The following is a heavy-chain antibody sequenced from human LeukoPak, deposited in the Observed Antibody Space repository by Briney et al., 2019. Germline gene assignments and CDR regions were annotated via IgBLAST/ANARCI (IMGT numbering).Heavy chain of an antibody. V-gene: IGHV4-39*07. CDR1: GGSISTTNYY. CDR2: VYYSGST. Sequence: SETLSLTCTVSGGSISTTNYYWGWIRQSPGKGLEWFGCVYYSGSTYYNPSLKSRVTISLDTSKNHFSLKLSSVTAADTAVYYCARDLGGASDYWGQGTLVTVSS. J-gene: IGHJ4*02. D-gene: IGHD1-26*01. CDR3: ARDLGGASDY.